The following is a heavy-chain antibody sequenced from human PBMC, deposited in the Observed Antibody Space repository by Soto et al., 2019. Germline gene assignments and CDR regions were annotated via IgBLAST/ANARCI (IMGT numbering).Heavy chain of an antibody. V-gene: IGHV5-51*01. Sequence: GESLKISCXASGYTFDNYWIGWVRQMPGKGLEWMAIIYPGDSDRRYSPSFQGQVTISADQSISTAYLQWSSLKASDTANYYCVRYRSRDYYYGMDVWGQGTTVTVSS. CDR1: GYTFDNYW. J-gene: IGHJ6*02. CDR3: VRYRSRDYYYGMDV. CDR2: IYPGDSDR. D-gene: IGHD1-26*01.